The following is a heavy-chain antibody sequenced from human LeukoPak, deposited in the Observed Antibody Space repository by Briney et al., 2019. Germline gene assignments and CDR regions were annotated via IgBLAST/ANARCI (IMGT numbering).Heavy chain of an antibody. V-gene: IGHV3-74*01. Sequence: GGSLRLSCAASGFTFSSYWMHWVRHAPGKGLVWVSRINSDGSSTSYADSVKGRFTISRDNAKNTLYLQMNSLRAEDTAVYYCARGLIAAAGSGGLYYYYGMDVGGQGTTVTVSS. CDR2: INSDGSST. CDR3: ARGLIAAAGSGGLYYYYGMDV. D-gene: IGHD6-13*01. J-gene: IGHJ6*02. CDR1: GFTFSSYW.